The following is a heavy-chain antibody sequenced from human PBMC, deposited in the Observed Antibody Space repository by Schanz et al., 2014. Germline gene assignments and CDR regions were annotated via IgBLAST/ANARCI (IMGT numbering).Heavy chain of an antibody. V-gene: IGHV1-69*10. Sequence: QEQLVQSGAEVRKPGASVKVSCKASGYTFSDSYVHWVRQAPGQGLEWMGWIIPVLAIADYAQKFQGRVTITADKSTSTASMDVSSLRSEDTAVYYCAREVGLYDRGWFDPWGQGTLVTVSS. CDR1: GYTFSDSY. CDR2: IIPVLAIA. CDR3: AREVGLYDRGWFDP. D-gene: IGHD3-22*01. J-gene: IGHJ5*02.